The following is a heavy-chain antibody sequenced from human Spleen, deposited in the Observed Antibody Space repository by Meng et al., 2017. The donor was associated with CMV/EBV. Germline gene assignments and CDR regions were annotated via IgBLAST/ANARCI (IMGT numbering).Heavy chain of an antibody. V-gene: IGHV1-46*01. CDR1: GYTFTSYY. CDR3: ARDYYDFWSAAGGYYFDY. D-gene: IGHD3-3*01. J-gene: IGHJ4*02. Sequence: ASVKVSCKASGYTFTSYYMHWVRQAPGQGLEWMGIINPSGGSTSYAQKFQGRVTMTRDTSTSTVYMELSSLRSEDTAVYYCARDYYDFWSAAGGYYFDYWGQGTLVTVSS. CDR2: INPSGGST.